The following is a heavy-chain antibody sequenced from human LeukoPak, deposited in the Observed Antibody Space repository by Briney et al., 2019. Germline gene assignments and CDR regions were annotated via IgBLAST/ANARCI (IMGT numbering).Heavy chain of an antibody. CDR2: VRGSGTDT. V-gene: IGHV3-23*01. CDR3: AKTSRGNSGYDSSFHY. D-gene: IGHD5-12*01. CDR1: GFTFSTYA. Sequence: GGSLRLSCAASGFTFSTYAMSWVRQAPGKGLERVSAVRGSGTDTYYADSVKGRFTISRDNSKNTLYLQMNSLRAEDTAIYYCAKTSRGNSGYDSSFHYWGQGTLVTVSS. J-gene: IGHJ4*02.